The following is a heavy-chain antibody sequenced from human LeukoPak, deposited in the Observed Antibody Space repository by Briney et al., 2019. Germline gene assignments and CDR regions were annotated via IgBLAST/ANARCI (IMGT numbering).Heavy chain of an antibody. Sequence: SETLSLTCTVSGGSISSGSYYWGWIRQPAGKGLEWIGHIYTSGSTNYNPSLKSRVTISVDTSKNQFSLKVSSVTAADTAVYHCAREDRYSYGYGYYHYYMEVWGKGTTVTISS. J-gene: IGHJ6*03. CDR2: IYTSGST. CDR1: GGSISSGSYY. D-gene: IGHD5-18*01. CDR3: AREDRYSYGYGYYHYYMEV. V-gene: IGHV4-61*09.